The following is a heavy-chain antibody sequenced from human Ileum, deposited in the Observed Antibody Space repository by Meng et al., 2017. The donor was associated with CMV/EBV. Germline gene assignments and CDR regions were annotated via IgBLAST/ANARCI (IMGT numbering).Heavy chain of an antibody. CDR2: IYYSGST. CDR1: GGSISSSSYY. Sequence: CTVSGGSISSSSYYWGWIRQPPGKGLEWIGSIYYSGSTYYNPSLKSRVTISVDTSKNQFSLKLSSVTAADTAVYYCARHGSMVGNFDYWGQGTLVTVSS. J-gene: IGHJ4*02. CDR3: ARHGSMVGNFDY. D-gene: IGHD4/OR15-4a*01. V-gene: IGHV4-39*01.